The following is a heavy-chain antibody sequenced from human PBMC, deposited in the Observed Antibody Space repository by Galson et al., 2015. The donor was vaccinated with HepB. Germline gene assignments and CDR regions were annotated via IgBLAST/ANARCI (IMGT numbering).Heavy chain of an antibody. D-gene: IGHD3-3*01. CDR2: IDSDGSST. Sequence: SLRLSCAASGFTFSSYSMNWVRQAPGKGLVWVSRIDSDGSSTSYADSVKGRFTISRDNAKNTLYLQMNSLRAEDTAVYYCAKVGGQGVVVDAFDIWGQGTMVTVSS. J-gene: IGHJ3*02. CDR3: AKVGGQGVVVDAFDI. V-gene: IGHV3-74*01. CDR1: GFTFSSYS.